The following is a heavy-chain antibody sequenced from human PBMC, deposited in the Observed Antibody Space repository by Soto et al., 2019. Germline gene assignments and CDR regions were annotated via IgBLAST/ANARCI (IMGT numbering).Heavy chain of an antibody. V-gene: IGHV5-51*01. J-gene: IGHJ4*02. Sequence: PGESLKISCKGSGYSFASYWIGWVRQMPGKGLEWMAIIHPSDFDTRYSPSFQGQVTISADKSISTAYLQWSSLRASDTAMYYCAIHSTGYEDSWGQGTLVTVS. D-gene: IGHD5-12*01. CDR2: IHPSDFDT. CDR1: GYSFASYW. CDR3: AIHSTGYEDS.